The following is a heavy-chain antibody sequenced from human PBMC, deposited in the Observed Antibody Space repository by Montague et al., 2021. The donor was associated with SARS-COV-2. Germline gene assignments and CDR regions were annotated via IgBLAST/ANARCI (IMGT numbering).Heavy chain of an antibody. D-gene: IGHD1-26*01. CDR3: ARTSASSDY. CDR2: TYYRSKWYN. V-gene: IGHV6-1*01. Sequence: CAISGDSVARDGAAWNWIKQSPSIGLEWLGGTYYRSKWYNDYAVSVKSRITINPDTSKNQISLQLNSVTPEDTAVYYCARTSASSDYWGQGTLVTVSS. J-gene: IGHJ4*02. CDR1: GDSVARDGAA.